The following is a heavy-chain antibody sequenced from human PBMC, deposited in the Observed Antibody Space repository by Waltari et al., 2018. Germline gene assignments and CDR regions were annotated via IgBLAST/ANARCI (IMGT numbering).Heavy chain of an antibody. CDR1: GFTFSTSG. J-gene: IGHJ4*02. Sequence: QVQLVESGGGVVQPGKSLRLSCAASGFTFSTSGMHWVRQAPGKGLGWGAHIWSDGNDKYFADSVTGRFTISRDNSKNTLFLEMNSLRAEDTAVYYCAKDYDSSGYNPPQSGYFDYWGQGTLVTVSS. CDR2: IWSDGNDK. D-gene: IGHD3-22*01. CDR3: AKDYDSSGYNPPQSGYFDY. V-gene: IGHV3-33*06.